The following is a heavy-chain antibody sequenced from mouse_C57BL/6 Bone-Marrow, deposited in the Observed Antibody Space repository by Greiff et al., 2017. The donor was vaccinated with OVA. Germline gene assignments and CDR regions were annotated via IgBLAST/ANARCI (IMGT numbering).Heavy chain of an antibody. V-gene: IGHV1-81*01. J-gene: IGHJ3*01. CDR2: IYPRSGNT. Sequence: QVQLQQSGAELARPGASVKLSCKASGYTFTSYGISWVKQRTGQGLEWIGEIYPRSGNTYYNEKFKGKATLTADKSSSTAYMELRSLTSEDSAVYYCAPDAFAYWGQGTLVTVSA. CDR3: APDAFAY. CDR1: GYTFTSYG.